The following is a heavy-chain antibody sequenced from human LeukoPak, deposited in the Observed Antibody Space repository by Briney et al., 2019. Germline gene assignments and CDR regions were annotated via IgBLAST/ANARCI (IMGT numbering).Heavy chain of an antibody. V-gene: IGHV3-21*01. Sequence: GGSLRLSCAASGFTFSSYSMNWVRQAPGKGLEWVSSISSSSSYIYYADSVKGQFTISRHNAKNSLYLQMNSLRAEDTAVYYCARDRSIPFDYWGQGTLVTVSS. CDR1: GFTFSSYS. CDR2: ISSSSSYI. CDR3: ARDRSIPFDY. J-gene: IGHJ4*02. D-gene: IGHD2-2*02.